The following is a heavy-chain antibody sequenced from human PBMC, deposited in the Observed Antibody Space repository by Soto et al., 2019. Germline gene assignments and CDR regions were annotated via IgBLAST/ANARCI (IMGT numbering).Heavy chain of an antibody. D-gene: IGHD2-15*01. Sequence: SGPTLVNPPQTPTLTCTVSGFSLSARGVGVGWFRQPPGKPLEWLGIISWKDDKRYTPSLQSRLTTPKYTSKNQVVLIMTDMDPRDTATCSCAHAPWGVAAVYWGPGTLVTSPQ. J-gene: IGHJ4*02. CDR1: GFSLSARGVG. V-gene: IGHV2-5*01. CDR2: ISWKDDK. CDR3: AHAPWGVAAVY.